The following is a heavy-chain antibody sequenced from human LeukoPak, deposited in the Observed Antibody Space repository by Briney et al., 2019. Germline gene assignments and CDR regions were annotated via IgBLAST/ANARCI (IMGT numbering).Heavy chain of an antibody. J-gene: IGHJ4*02. CDR2: INPYSGGT. CDR3: ARGRMGYGDSDY. D-gene: IGHD4-17*01. V-gene: IGHV1-2*02. CDR1: GYTFTGYY. Sequence: ASVKVSCKASGYTFTGYYMHWVRQAPGQGLEWMGWINPYSGGTNYAQKFQGRVTMTRDTSISTAYMELSRLRSDDTAVYYCARGRMGYGDSDYWGQGTLVTVSS.